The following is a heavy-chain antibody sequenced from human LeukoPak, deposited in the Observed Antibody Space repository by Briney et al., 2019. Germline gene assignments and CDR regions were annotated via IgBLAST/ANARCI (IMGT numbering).Heavy chain of an antibody. Sequence: WGTLSLTCTVSGGSISSYYWSWIRQPPGKGLEWIGYIYYSGSTNYNPSLKSRVTISVDTSKNQFSLKLSSVTAADTAVYYCARSYYDFWSGQTWFDPWGQGTLVTVSS. CDR2: IYYSGST. CDR1: GGSISSYY. V-gene: IGHV4-59*08. J-gene: IGHJ5*02. CDR3: ARSYYDFWSGQTWFDP. D-gene: IGHD3-3*01.